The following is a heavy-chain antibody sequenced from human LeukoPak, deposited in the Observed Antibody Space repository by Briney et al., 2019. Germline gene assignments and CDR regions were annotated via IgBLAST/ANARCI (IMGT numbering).Heavy chain of an antibody. CDR1: GFTVSSNY. V-gene: IGHV3-53*01. J-gene: IGHJ4*02. CDR2: IYSGGST. CDR3: AKSDGLELEYYFDY. Sequence: GGSLRLSCAASGFTVSSNYMSWVRQAPGQGLEWVSVIYSGGSTYYADSVKGRFTISRDNSKNTLYLQMNSLRAEDTAVYYCAKSDGLELEYYFDYWGQGTLVTVSS. D-gene: IGHD1-1*01.